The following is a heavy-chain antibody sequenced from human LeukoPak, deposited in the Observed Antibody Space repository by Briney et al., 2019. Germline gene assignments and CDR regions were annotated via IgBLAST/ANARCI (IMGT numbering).Heavy chain of an antibody. D-gene: IGHD5-18*01. CDR2: ISGSGGST. CDR3: ANFGCSYARWWKYGMVV. V-gene: IGHV3-23*01. J-gene: IGHJ6*02. Sequence: GGSLRLSCAASGFTVSSNYMSWVRQAPGKGLEWVSAISGSGGSTYYADSVKGRFTISRDNSKNTLYLQMNSLRAEDTAVYYCANFGCSYARWWKYGMVVWGQGTTVTVSS. CDR1: GFTVSSNY.